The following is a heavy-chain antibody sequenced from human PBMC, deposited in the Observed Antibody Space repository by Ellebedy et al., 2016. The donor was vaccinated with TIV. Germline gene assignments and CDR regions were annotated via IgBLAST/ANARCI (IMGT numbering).Heavy chain of an antibody. CDR1: GYTFTDYG. CDR2: ISAYNGNK. J-gene: IGHJ6*02. CDR3: ARDGNPSPLYYFSMDV. Sequence: AASVKVSCKASGYTFTDYGVSWARQAPGQGLEWMGWISAYNGNKNYARKFQGRVTMTTDTTTSTAYMELRSLTSDDTAVYYCARDGNPSPLYYFSMDVWGQGTTVTVSS. D-gene: IGHD3-10*01. V-gene: IGHV1-18*01.